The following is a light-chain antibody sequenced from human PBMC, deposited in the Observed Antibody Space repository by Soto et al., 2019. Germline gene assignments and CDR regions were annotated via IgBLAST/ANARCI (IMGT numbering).Light chain of an antibody. V-gene: IGKV1-16*01. CDR3: QLANIFPIP. Sequence: FQVPQSKGSLPASQGYEDPITGRASQDIRTYLAWFQQKPGKAPKSLIYAASSLQRGVASRFGISAARIDFTITISGLQLEVFARYYSQLANIFPIPFGQGTRLEIK. CDR1: QDIRTY. CDR2: AAS. J-gene: IGKJ5*01.